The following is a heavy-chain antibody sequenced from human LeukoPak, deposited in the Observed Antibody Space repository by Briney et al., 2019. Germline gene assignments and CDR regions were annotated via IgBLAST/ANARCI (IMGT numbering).Heavy chain of an antibody. Sequence: GGSLRLSCAASGFTFSSYAMSWVRQAPGKGLEWVSVISASGGSTGYADSVKGRFTLSRDDSKNTLSLQMNNLRAEDTAVYYCARSLYTAMAKSYFDYWGQGTLVTVSS. J-gene: IGHJ4*02. CDR3: ARSLYTAMAKSYFDY. V-gene: IGHV3-23*01. CDR2: ISASGGST. D-gene: IGHD5-18*01. CDR1: GFTFSSYA.